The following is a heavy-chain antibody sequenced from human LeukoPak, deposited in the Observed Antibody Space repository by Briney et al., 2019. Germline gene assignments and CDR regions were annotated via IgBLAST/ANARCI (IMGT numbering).Heavy chain of an antibody. J-gene: IGHJ4*02. CDR1: GDSIRNYY. Sequence: PSETLSLTCTVPGDSIRNYYWNWIRQPPGKGLEWIGYTSDSGGHTDYNPSLKSRVTISTDTSKNQLFLKLTSVTTADTAVYYCARWYSHGRYFDYWGQGALVTVSS. CDR3: ARWYSHGRYFDY. D-gene: IGHD1-26*01. CDR2: TSDSGGHT. V-gene: IGHV4-59*01.